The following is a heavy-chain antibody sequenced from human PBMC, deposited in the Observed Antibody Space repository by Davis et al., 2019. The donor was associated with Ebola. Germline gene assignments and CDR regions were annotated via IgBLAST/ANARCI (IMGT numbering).Heavy chain of an antibody. Sequence: AASVKVSCKASGYTFTRYAIHWVRQAPGQRLEWVGWINAGNGNTKYSQKFQDRVTITRDTSASTAYMELSSLRSEDTAVYYCARVGIRFLEWLLYGDYWGQGTLVTVSS. CDR2: INAGNGNT. V-gene: IGHV1-3*01. CDR3: ARVGIRFLEWLLYGDY. J-gene: IGHJ4*02. CDR1: GYTFTRYA. D-gene: IGHD3-3*01.